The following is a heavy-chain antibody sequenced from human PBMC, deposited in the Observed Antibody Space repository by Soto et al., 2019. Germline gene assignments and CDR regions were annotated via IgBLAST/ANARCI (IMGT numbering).Heavy chain of an antibody. D-gene: IGHD3-10*01. J-gene: IGHJ4*02. CDR1: GDTFNFYS. Sequence: QVQLVQSGAEVKRPGSSVKVSCKASGDTFNFYSINWVRQAPGLGLEWLGRVNPILSLSNYAQRFQGRVTITAAPSTSPAYMILNSLKSEDTAIYYCATIYGSAYRAFDYWGQGALVTVSS. V-gene: IGHV1-69*02. CDR2: VNPILSLS. CDR3: ATIYGSAYRAFDY.